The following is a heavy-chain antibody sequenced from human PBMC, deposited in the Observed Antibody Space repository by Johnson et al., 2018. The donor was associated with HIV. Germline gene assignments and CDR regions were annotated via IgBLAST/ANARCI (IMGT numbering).Heavy chain of an antibody. D-gene: IGHD3-16*01. Sequence: VQVVESGGGLVQPGRSLRLSCAASGFTFDDYSMHWVRQAPGKGLEWVASISWHSGGIVYADSVKGRFTISRDNAKNSLYLQMNSLRSEDTALYYCARDFGVAFDVWGQGTMVTGSS. J-gene: IGHJ3*01. CDR1: GFTFDDYS. V-gene: IGHV3-9*01. CDR2: ISWHSGGI. CDR3: ARDFGVAFDV.